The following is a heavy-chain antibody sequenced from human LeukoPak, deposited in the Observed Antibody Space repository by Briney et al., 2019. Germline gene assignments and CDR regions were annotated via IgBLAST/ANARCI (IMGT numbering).Heavy chain of an antibody. CDR1: VYTFTSYG. J-gene: IGHJ5*02. Sequence: SVKVSCKASVYTFTSYGISWVRQPPAQGLEGMGWISAYNGNTNYAQKLQGRVTMTTDTSASTAYMELRSLRSDDTAVYYCAMGGDFGLNWFDPWGEGTLVTVSS. V-gene: IGHV1-18*01. CDR2: ISAYNGNT. CDR3: AMGGDFGLNWFDP. D-gene: IGHD3/OR15-3a*01.